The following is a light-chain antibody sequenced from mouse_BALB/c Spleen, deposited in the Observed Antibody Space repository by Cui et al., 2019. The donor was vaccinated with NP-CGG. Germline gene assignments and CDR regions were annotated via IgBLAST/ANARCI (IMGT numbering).Light chain of an antibody. J-gene: IGLJ1*01. CDR1: TGAVTTNNF. V-gene: IGLV1*01. Sequence: AVVTQESAPTTSPGETVTLTCRSNTGAVTTNNFANWVQEKPDHLFTGLIGGTNNRAPGVPARFSGSLIGDKAALTITGAQTEDETIYFCALWYSNHWVFGGGTKLTVL. CDR3: ALWYSNHWV. CDR2: GTN.